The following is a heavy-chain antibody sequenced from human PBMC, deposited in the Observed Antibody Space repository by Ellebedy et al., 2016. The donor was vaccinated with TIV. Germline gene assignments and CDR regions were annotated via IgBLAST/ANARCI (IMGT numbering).Heavy chain of an antibody. Sequence: GESLKISXVVSGFTFSNHAMSWVRQAPGKGLEWVSGIASSGSSATYTDSVKGRFTISRDNSKNTLYLQMNSLRADDTAVYYCAKESSTTYGGYGVALGYWGQGTLVTVSS. CDR1: GFTFSNHA. CDR2: IASSGSSA. D-gene: IGHD5-12*01. CDR3: AKESSTTYGGYGVALGY. V-gene: IGHV3-23*05. J-gene: IGHJ4*02.